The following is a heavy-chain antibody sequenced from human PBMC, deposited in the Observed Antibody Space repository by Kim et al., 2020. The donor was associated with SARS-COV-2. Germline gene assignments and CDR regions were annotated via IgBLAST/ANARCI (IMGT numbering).Heavy chain of an antibody. CDR3: ARDGDLYSSGKDAFEI. Sequence: GGSLRLSCAASGFTFSSYWMTWVRQAPGKGLEWVANIKQDGNQKFYVDSVKGRFTISRDKAKNSLYLQMNSLRAEDTAVYYCARDGDLYSSGKDAFEIWGQGTMVTVSS. J-gene: IGHJ3*02. V-gene: IGHV3-7*01. CDR1: GFTFSSYW. D-gene: IGHD6-19*01. CDR2: IKQDGNQK.